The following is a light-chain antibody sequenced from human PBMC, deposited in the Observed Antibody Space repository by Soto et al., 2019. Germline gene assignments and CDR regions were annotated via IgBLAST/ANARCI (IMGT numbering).Light chain of an antibody. CDR2: DAS. J-gene: IGKJ4*01. CDR3: QQCSISPLT. V-gene: IGKV3-20*01. CDR1: QDVTNNY. Sequence: EIVSTQSPGTLSLSPGERATLSCRASQDVTNNYLAWYQQKPGRAPRLLIHDASIRATGIPDRFSGSGSGTDFTLTISRLETEDFAVYYCQQCSISPLTFGGGTKVEIK.